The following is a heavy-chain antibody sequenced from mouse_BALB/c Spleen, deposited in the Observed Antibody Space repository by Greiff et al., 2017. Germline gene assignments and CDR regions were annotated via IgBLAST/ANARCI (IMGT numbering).Heavy chain of an antibody. CDR1: GFTFSSYG. Sequence: EVNVVESGGDLVKPGGSLKLSCAASGFTFSSYGMSWVRQTPDKRLEWVATISSGGSYTYYPDSVKGRFTISRDNAKNTLYLQMSSLKSEDTAMYYCARQAITTATFYYFDYWGQGTTLTVSS. J-gene: IGHJ2*01. CDR2: ISSGGSYT. D-gene: IGHD1-2*01. V-gene: IGHV5-6*01. CDR3: ARQAITTATFYYFDY.